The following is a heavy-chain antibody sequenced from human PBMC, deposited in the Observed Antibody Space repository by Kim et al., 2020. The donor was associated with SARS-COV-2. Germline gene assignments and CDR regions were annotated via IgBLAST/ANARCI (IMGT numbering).Heavy chain of an antibody. CDR2: IYYGGNT. CDR1: GDSITYYY. Sequence: SETLSLTCTVSGDSITYYYCSWIRQLPGKGLEWLGYIYYGGNTNYNPSLKSRVTISLDTSNNQFSLELTSMTAADTAWYYCARSEGRGSWRPFDYWGQGT. J-gene: IGHJ4*02. CDR3: ARSEGRGSWRPFDY. D-gene: IGHD6-19*01. V-gene: IGHV4-59*01.